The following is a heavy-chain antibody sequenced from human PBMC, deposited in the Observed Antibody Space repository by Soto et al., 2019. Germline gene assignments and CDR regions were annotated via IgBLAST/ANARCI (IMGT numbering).Heavy chain of an antibody. D-gene: IGHD1-7*01. V-gene: IGHV3-23*01. CDR3: AKDRRAGGNYGFYSDF. CDR2: GSATGAGT. CDR1: GFTFSSYG. J-gene: IGHJ4*02. Sequence: SLRLSCAASGFTFSSYGMTWVRQAPGKGLEWVSFGSATGAGTYYADSVKGRFTISRDNSKNTLYLQMTSLRADDTAVYYCAKDRRAGGNYGFYSDFWGQGALVTVSS.